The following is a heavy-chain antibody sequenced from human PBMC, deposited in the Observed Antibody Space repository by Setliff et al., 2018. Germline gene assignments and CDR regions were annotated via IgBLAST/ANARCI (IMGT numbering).Heavy chain of an antibody. D-gene: IGHD6-19*01. V-gene: IGHV3-48*03. CDR3: ARDVVSGWYRRNNYFGMDV. CDR1: GFTFSSYE. J-gene: IGHJ6*02. CDR2: ISSSGTAM. Sequence: GGSLRLSCAASGFTFSSYEMNWVRQAPGKGLEWVSYISSSGTAMYYVDSVKGRFTISRDNAKNSLYLQMNSLRVEDTAVYYCARDVVSGWYRRNNYFGMDVWGQGTTVTV.